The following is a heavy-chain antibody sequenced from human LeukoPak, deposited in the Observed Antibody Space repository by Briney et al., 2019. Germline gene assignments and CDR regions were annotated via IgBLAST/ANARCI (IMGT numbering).Heavy chain of an antibody. CDR1: EFTFSTYA. CDR3: AKASGSGTYYKSPFDY. CDR2: ISGSGGST. D-gene: IGHD3-10*01. Sequence: GGSLRLSCAASEFTFSTYAMSWVRQAPGKGLEWVSAISGSGGSTYYADSVKGRFTISRDNSKNTLYLQMNSLRAEDTAVYYCAKASGSGTYYKSPFDYWGQGTLVTVSS. J-gene: IGHJ4*02. V-gene: IGHV3-23*01.